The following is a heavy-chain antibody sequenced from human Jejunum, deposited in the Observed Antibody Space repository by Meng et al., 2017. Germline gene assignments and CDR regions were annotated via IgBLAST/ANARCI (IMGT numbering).Heavy chain of an antibody. V-gene: IGHV6-1*02. Sequence: QDQLPQSGPGVGRPSRTRSLTCAISGASVCGTGADWNWIRQSPSRGVEWLGRKYYRTKGYNDYAVSVKGRIAINPDTSKNQFFLQLNSVTPEDTAVYYCARDYGTSRPFEYWGQGILVTVSS. CDR1: GASVCGTGAD. J-gene: IGHJ4*02. CDR2: KYYRTKGYN. D-gene: IGHD1/OR15-1a*01. CDR3: ARDYGTSRPFEY.